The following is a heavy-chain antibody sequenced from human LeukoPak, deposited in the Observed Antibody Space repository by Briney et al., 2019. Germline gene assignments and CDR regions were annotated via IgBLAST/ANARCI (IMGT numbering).Heavy chain of an antibody. Sequence: GGSLRLSCAASGFTFSSYSMNWVRQAPGKGLEWVSYISSSSGTIYYADSVKGRFTISRDNAKNSLYLQMNSLRAEDTAVYYCAREWSSYDYVWGSYRSDFDYWGQGTLVTVSS. V-gene: IGHV3-48*01. J-gene: IGHJ4*02. CDR2: ISSSSGTI. D-gene: IGHD3-16*02. CDR3: AREWSSYDYVWGSYRSDFDY. CDR1: GFTFSSYS.